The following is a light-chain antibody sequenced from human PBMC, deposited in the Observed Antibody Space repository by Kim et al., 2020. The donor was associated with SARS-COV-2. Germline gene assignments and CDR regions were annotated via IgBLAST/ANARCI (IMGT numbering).Light chain of an antibody. CDR3: QQYDSSVWR. Sequence: ELVLTQSPGTLSLSPGEGATLSCRASQSVNGRFLAWYQQKPGQAPRLLIYGASTRATGIPDRFSGSGSGTDFTLTISRLEPEDFAMYYCQQYDSSVWRFGQGTKVEIK. V-gene: IGKV3-20*01. J-gene: IGKJ1*01. CDR1: QSVNGRF. CDR2: GAS.